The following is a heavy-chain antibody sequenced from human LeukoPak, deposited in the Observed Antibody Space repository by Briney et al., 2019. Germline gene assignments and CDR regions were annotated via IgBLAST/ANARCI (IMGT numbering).Heavy chain of an antibody. Sequence: SETLSLTCAVYGGSFSGYYWSWIRQPPGKGLEWIGEINHSGSTNYNPSLKSRVTISVDTSKNQFSLKLSSVTAADTAVYYCARQKVGASPPAFDIWGQGTMVTVSS. CDR2: INHSGST. V-gene: IGHV4-34*01. CDR1: GGSFSGYY. J-gene: IGHJ3*02. D-gene: IGHD1-26*01. CDR3: ARQKVGASPPAFDI.